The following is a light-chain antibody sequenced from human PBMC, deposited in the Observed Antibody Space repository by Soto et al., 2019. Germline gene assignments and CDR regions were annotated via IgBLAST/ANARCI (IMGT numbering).Light chain of an antibody. Sequence: DIRMTQSPSSLSASVGDRVTLTCRASQNINSYLNWYQHKPGRAPKVLVYGATNLPSGVPSRFSGSGSGTEITFTTSSLQPEDFATYYCQQSHNAPLTFGEGTRVE. V-gene: IGKV1-39*01. CDR1: QNINSY. CDR2: GAT. J-gene: IGKJ4*01. CDR3: QQSHNAPLT.